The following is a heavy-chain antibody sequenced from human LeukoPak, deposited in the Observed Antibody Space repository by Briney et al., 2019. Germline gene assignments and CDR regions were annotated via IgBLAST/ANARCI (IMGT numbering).Heavy chain of an antibody. CDR3: ARVAFDDAWDSSVYPTTGFDY. J-gene: IGHJ4*02. CDR2: IKQAGSEE. D-gene: IGHD3-22*01. Sequence: VGSLRLSCAASGFTSSSDGMSSVRQSPGQRLECLASIKQAGSEEYYVDSVKARFAISRDKARTTRYLHMNSPRAQATAVQYIARVAFDDAWDSSVYPTTGFDYWGQGTLVSVSS. CDR1: GFTSSSDG. V-gene: IGHV3-7*01.